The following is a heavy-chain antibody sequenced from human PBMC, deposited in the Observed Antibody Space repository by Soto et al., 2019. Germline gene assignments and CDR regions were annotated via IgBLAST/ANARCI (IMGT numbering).Heavy chain of an antibody. CDR3: ASSNIAAAGFYYYGRDV. J-gene: IGHJ6*02. D-gene: IGHD6-13*01. CDR2: IYYSGST. Sequence: SETLSLTSPVAGHSIRSYYWSCIRHPPGKGLEWIGYIYYSGSTNYNPSLKSRVTISVDTSKNQFSLKLSSVTAADTAVYYCASSNIAAAGFYYYGRDVWGRGTTVT. CDR1: GHSIRSYY. V-gene: IGHV4-59*01.